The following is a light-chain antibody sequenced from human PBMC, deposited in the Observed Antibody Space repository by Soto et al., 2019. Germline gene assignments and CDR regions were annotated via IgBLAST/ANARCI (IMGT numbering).Light chain of an antibody. CDR2: DVS. Sequence: QSALTQPASVSGSPGQSITIYCSGTSSDVGGYNYVSWYQQHPGKAPQVMIYDVSNRPSGVSNRFSGSKSGNTASLTISGLQAEDEADYYCYSYTTSSTYVFGTGTKVTVL. CDR3: YSYTTSSTYV. V-gene: IGLV2-14*01. J-gene: IGLJ1*01. CDR1: SSDVGGYNY.